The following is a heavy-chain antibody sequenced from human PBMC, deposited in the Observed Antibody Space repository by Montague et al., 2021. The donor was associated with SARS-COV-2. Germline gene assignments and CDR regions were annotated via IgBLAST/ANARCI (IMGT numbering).Heavy chain of an antibody. CDR2: IYWDDDK. V-gene: IGHV2-5*02. CDR1: GFSLSTSGVG. J-gene: IGHJ2*01. D-gene: IGHD6-13*01. CDR3: AHRPAIAAAGTFRFDP. Sequence: PALVKPTQTLTLTCTFSGFSLSTSGVGVGWIRQPPGKALEWLALIYWDDDKRYSPSLKSRLTITKDTSKNQVVLTMTNMDPVDTATYYCAHRPAIAAAGTFRFDPWGRGTLVTVSS.